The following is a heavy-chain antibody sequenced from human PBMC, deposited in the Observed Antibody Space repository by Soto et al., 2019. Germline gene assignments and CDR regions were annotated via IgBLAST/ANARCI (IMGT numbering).Heavy chain of an antibody. V-gene: IGHV4-31*03. D-gene: IGHD3-3*01. Sequence: SLTCTVTGGSISRGSYYWSWIRQHPGKGLEWIGHIYSSGSTYYNPSLQSRVGMSLDTSKMQFSLKVNSVTAADTAVYYCARDGRHILDGGGYYYDAMSVWGQGTTVLVSS. CDR1: GGSISRGSYY. CDR3: ARDGRHILDGGGYYYDAMSV. CDR2: IYSSGST. J-gene: IGHJ6*02.